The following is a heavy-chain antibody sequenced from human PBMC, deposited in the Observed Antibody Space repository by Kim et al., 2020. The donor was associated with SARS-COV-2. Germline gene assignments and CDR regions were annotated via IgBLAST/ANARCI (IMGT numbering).Heavy chain of an antibody. J-gene: IGHJ5*02. CDR2: INHSGST. V-gene: IGHV4-34*01. CDR1: GGSFSGYY. CDR3: ARGRPYYDILTGPRAGNWFDP. Sequence: SETLSLTCVVYGGSFSGYYWSWIRQPPGKGPEWIGEINHSGSTNYNPSLKSRVTISVDTSKNQFSLKLSSVTAADTAVYYCARGRPYYDILTGPRAGNWFDPWGQGTLVTVSS. D-gene: IGHD3-9*01.